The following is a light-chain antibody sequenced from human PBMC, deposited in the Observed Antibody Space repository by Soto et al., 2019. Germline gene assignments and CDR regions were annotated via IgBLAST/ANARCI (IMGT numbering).Light chain of an antibody. CDR3: QQYDSSSLT. Sequence: DIPMTQSRSTXSAIQSDRVPIPCRASKSISRWLAWYQKKPGKAXKXXXYKDSSLESGVQSRLSGSGSGTEFTLNISIMQPDDFAPYYCQQYDSSSLTFGRGTQVDI. V-gene: IGKV1-5*03. CDR1: KSISRW. CDR2: KDS. J-gene: IGKJ4*01.